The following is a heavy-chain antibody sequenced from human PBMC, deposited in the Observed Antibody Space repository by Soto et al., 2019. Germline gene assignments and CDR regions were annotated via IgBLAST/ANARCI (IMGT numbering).Heavy chain of an antibody. CDR3: ARAKQQLVRGFDP. Sequence: SETQSLTCAVYGGNFSGYYWSWIRQPPGKGLEWIGEINHSGSTNYNPSLKSRVTISVDTSKNQFSLKLSSVTAADTAVYYCARAKQQLVRGFDPWGQGTLVSVSS. J-gene: IGHJ5*02. D-gene: IGHD6-13*01. V-gene: IGHV4-34*01. CDR1: GGNFSGYY. CDR2: INHSGST.